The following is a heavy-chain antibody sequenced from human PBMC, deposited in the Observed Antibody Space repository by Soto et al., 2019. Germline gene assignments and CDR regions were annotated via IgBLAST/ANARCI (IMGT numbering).Heavy chain of an antibody. CDR3: ARTRYCSGGSCYLNWFDP. J-gene: IGHJ5*02. CDR1: GYSFTSYW. D-gene: IGHD2-15*01. CDR2: IYPGDSDT. Sequence: GESLKISCKGSGYSFTSYWIGWVRQMPGKGLEWMGIIYPGDSDTRYSPSFQGQVTISADKSISTAYLQWSSLKASVTAMYYCARTRYCSGGSCYLNWFDPWGQGTLVTVSS. V-gene: IGHV5-51*01.